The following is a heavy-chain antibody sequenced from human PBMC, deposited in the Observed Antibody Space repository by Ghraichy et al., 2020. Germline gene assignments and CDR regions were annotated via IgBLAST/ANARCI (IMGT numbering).Heavy chain of an antibody. J-gene: IGHJ4*02. CDR3: ARVWGSSWYLGTFDY. CDR2: FSSSGVT. Sequence: LSLTCAASGFGFSSQAMSWVRQAPGRGLEWVSGFSSSGVTHYIDSVKGRFTISRDNSKNTLYLQMNRLRGEDTAIYYCARVWGSSWYLGTFDYWGQGTLVTVSS. D-gene: IGHD6-13*01. CDR1: GFGFSSQA. V-gene: IGHV3-23*01.